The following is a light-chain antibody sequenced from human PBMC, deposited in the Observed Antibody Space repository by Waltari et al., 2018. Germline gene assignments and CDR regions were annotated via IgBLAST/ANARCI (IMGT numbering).Light chain of an antibody. CDR1: SNDVGGYMY. Sequence: QSALTQPASVSGSPGQSITISCTGTSNDVGGYMYVSWYLQHPGKAPKLLIFEVSNRPPGVSNRFSGSKSGNTASLTISGLQDEDEADYYCSSYTYTTTVVFGGGTKVTVL. J-gene: IGLJ2*01. CDR3: SSYTYTTTVV. CDR2: EVS. V-gene: IGLV2-14*01.